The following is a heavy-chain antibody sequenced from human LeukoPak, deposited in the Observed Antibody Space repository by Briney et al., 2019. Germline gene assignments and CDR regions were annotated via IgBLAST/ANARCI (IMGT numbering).Heavy chain of an antibody. J-gene: IGHJ6*03. CDR3: ASHTPPPTGFCSSTGCYMTGDEYFCMDV. V-gene: IGHV4-4*09. CDR1: GDSINGYF. D-gene: IGHD2-2*02. CDR2: IYSSGST. Sequence: SETLSLTCSVSGDSINGYFWSWIRQPPGKGLEWIGYIYSSGSTNYNPSLKSRASISVDTSNNQFSLKLTSVTAAYTAIYYFASHTPPPTGFCSSTGCYMTGDEYFCMDVWGKGTRVTVSS.